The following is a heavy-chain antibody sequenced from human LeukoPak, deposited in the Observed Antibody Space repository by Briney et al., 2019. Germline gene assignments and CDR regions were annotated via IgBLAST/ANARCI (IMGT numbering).Heavy chain of an antibody. J-gene: IGHJ4*02. CDR2: ISYDGNNK. CDR3: AKDRGG. D-gene: IGHD3-16*01. V-gene: IGHV3-30*18. Sequence: PGRSLRLSCAASGFTFSSYGMHWVRQAPGKGLEWVTVISYDGNNKYYADSVKGRFTISRDNSKNTLYLQMNSLRAEDTAVYYCAKDRGGWGQGTLVTVSS. CDR1: GFTFSSYG.